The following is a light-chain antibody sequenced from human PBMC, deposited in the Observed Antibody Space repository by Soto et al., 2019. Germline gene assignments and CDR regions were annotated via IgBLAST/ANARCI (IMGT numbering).Light chain of an antibody. CDR1: SSDVGGYNS. CDR3: SSYAGSNNYV. CDR2: EVS. Sequence: QSALTQPPSASGSPGQSVTISCTGTSSDVGGYNSVSWYQHHPGKAPKLMIYEVSKRPSGVPDRFSGSKSANPASLTVSGLLAEDEADYYCSSYAGSNNYVFGTGTKLTVL. J-gene: IGLJ1*01. V-gene: IGLV2-8*01.